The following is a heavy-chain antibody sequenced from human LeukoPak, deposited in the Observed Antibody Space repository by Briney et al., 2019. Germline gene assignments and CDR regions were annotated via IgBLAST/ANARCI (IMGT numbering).Heavy chain of an antibody. Sequence: GGSLRLSCAASGFTFSSYGMHWVRQAPGKGLEWMAVISYDGSNKYYADSVKGRFTISRDNSKNTLYLQMNSLRAEDTAVYYCAKMGMIVVEDRDQKGDYWGQGTLVTVSS. V-gene: IGHV3-30*18. CDR2: ISYDGSNK. J-gene: IGHJ4*02. D-gene: IGHD3-22*01. CDR3: AKMGMIVVEDRDQKGDY. CDR1: GFTFSSYG.